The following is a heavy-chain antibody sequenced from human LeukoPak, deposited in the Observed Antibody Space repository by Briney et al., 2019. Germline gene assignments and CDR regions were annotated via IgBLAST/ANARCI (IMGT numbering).Heavy chain of an antibody. V-gene: IGHV3-48*01. CDR2: ISSSSSTI. J-gene: IGHJ4*02. CDR1: GFTFSSYE. CDR3: ARDRSPVVDY. Sequence: GGSLRLSCAASGFTFSSYEMNWVRQAPGKGLEWVSYISSSSSTIYYADSVKGRFTISRDNAKNSLYLQMNSLRAEDTAVYYCARDRSPVVDYWGQGTLVTVSS. D-gene: IGHD1-26*01.